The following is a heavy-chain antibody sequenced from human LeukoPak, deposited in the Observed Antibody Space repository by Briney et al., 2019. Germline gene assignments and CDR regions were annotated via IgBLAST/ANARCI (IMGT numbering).Heavy chain of an antibody. CDR2: IYSDGDT. CDR3: ARDPRDGYGHFDY. CDR1: GFTFNGNH. D-gene: IGHD5-24*01. Sequence: GSLRLSCVVSGFTFNGNHMNWVHQAPGKGLEWVSVIYSDGDTYYADSVKGRLTISRDNSKNTLYLQMKSLQPEDTAVYYCARDPRDGYGHFDYWGQGTLVTVSS. J-gene: IGHJ4*02. V-gene: IGHV3-53*05.